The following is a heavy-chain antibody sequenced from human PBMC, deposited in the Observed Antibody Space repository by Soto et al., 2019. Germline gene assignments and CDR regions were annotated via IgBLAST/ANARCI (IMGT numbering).Heavy chain of an antibody. CDR1: GFTFSSYW. J-gene: IGHJ6*02. CDR3: ARDPSIVLVPAATYYYYYYGMDV. D-gene: IGHD2-2*01. V-gene: IGHV3-7*01. CDR2: IKQDGSEK. Sequence: EVQLVESGGGLVQPGGSLRLSCAASGFTFSSYWMSWVRQAPGKGLEWVANIKQDGSEKYYVDSVKGRFTISRDNAKNSMYLQMNSLRAEETAVYYCARDPSIVLVPAATYYYYYYGMDVWGQGTTVTVSS.